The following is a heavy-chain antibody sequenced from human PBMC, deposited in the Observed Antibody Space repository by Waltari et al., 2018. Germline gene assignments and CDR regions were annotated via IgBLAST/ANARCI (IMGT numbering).Heavy chain of an antibody. CDR1: GYTLTELS. V-gene: IGHV1-24*01. D-gene: IGHD5-12*01. Sequence: QVQLVQSGAEVKKPGASVKVSCKVSGYTLTELSMHWVRQAPGKGLEWMGGFDPEDGETSYAQKFQGRVTITADESTSTAYMELSSLRSEDTAVYYCARDRGMATIDWGQGTLVTVSS. CDR3: ARDRGMATID. J-gene: IGHJ4*02. CDR2: FDPEDGET.